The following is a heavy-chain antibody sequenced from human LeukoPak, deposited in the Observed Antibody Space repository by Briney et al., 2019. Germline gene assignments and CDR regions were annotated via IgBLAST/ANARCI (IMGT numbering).Heavy chain of an antibody. CDR3: ARGRLEGPIQLWFPTPAGAFDI. Sequence: SETLSLTCTVSGGSISSGGYYWSWIRQPPGKGLEWIGYIYHSGSTYYNPSLKSRVTISVDRSKNQFSLKLSSVTAADTAVYYCARGRLEGPIQLWFPTPAGAFDIWGQGTMVTVSS. CDR2: IYHSGST. J-gene: IGHJ3*02. V-gene: IGHV4-30-2*01. D-gene: IGHD5-18*01. CDR1: GGSISSGGYY.